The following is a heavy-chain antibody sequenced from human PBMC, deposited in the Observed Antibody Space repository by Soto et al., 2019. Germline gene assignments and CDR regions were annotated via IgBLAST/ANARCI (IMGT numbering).Heavy chain of an antibody. CDR2: ISSSSSTI. D-gene: IGHD3-3*01. CDR3: ARVIWSGHLTSDL. CDR1: GFTFSSNS. Sequence: EVQVVESGGGLLQPGGSLRLSCAASGFTFSSNSMNWVRQAPGKELEWISYISSSSSTIYADSVKGRFTISRDNAKNSLYLQMNSLRDEDTAVYYCARVIWSGHLTSDLWGQGTLVTVSS. J-gene: IGHJ5*02. V-gene: IGHV3-48*02.